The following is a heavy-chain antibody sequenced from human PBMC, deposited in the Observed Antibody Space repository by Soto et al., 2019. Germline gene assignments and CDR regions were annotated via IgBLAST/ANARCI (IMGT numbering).Heavy chain of an antibody. J-gene: IGHJ4*02. V-gene: IGHV3-48*02. CDR2: ISPSSSAI. CDR3: ATGRTSCTNTSCLFAH. D-gene: IGHD2-2*01. CDR1: GFTFSSFA. Sequence: EVQLVESGGGLVHPGGTLRLSCAASGFTFSSFAMNWARQAPGKGLEWLAFISPSSSAIYYADSVKGRFTVSRDNVKNLMFLQMNNLRDDETAVYFWATGRTSCTNTSCLFAHWGQGILVT.